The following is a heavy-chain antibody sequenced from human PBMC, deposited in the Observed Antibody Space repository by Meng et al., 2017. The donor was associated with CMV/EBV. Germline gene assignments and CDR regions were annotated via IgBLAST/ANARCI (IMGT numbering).Heavy chain of an antibody. V-gene: IGHV1-46*01. Sequence: ASVKVSCKASGYTFTSFYMHWVRQAPGQGLEWMGIINPSGGSTSYAQKFQGRVTMTRDTSTSTVYMELSSLRSEDTAVYYCARDLTTDTAMVTGYYYGMDVWGQGTMVTVSS. D-gene: IGHD5-18*01. CDR1: GYTFTSFY. CDR2: INPSGGST. J-gene: IGHJ6*02. CDR3: ARDLTTDTAMVTGYYYGMDV.